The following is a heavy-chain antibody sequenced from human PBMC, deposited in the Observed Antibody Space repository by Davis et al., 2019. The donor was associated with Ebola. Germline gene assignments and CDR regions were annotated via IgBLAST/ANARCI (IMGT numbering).Heavy chain of an antibody. Sequence: SETLSLTCAVSGGSISSSNWWSWVRQPPGKGLEWIGEIYHSGSTNYNPSLKSRVTISVDTSKNQFSLKLSSVTAADTAVYYCARHGRRTTEIYYYYYGMDVWGQGTTVTVSS. CDR3: ARHGRRTTEIYYYYYGMDV. CDR1: GGSISSSNW. CDR2: IYHSGST. V-gene: IGHV4-4*02. J-gene: IGHJ6*02. D-gene: IGHD4-11*01.